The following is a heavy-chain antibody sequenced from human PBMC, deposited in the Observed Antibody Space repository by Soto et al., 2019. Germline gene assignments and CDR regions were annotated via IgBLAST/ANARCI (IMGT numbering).Heavy chain of an antibody. CDR1: GDSIGGVGY. V-gene: IGHV4-31*02. Sequence: SESLSLTWTVSGDSIGGVGYWSWIRQFPGRGLEWIGCISSSGSTYYNPALNNRISLSLDTSQNQFSLKLFSVTAADTAIYYCARSGVTGIVIPSHWFDPWGQGTLVTVSS. CDR3: ARSGVTGIVIPSHWFDP. D-gene: IGHD2-21*02. CDR2: ISSSGST. J-gene: IGHJ5*02.